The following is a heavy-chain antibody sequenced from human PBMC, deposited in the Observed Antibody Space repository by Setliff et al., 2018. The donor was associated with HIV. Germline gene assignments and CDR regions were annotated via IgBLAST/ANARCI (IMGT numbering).Heavy chain of an antibody. Sequence: TSETLSLTCTVSGGSISSSSYYWGWIRQPPGKGLEWIGSIYYSGSTYYNPSLKSRVPISVDTSKNQFSLKLSSVTAADTAVYYCARRQQLWLLYAFDIWGQGTMVTVSS. CDR3: ARRQQLWLLYAFDI. CDR2: IYYSGST. J-gene: IGHJ3*02. V-gene: IGHV4-39*01. D-gene: IGHD5-18*01. CDR1: GGSISSSSYY.